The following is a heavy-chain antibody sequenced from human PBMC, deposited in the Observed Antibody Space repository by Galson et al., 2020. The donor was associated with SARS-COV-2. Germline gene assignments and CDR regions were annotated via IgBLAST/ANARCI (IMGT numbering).Heavy chain of an antibody. V-gene: IGHV4-39*01. CDR2: INYSGST. CDR1: GGSISSSSYY. Sequence: SATLSLTCTVSGGSISSSSYYWGWIRQPPGKGLEWIGSINYSGSTYYNPSLKSRVTISVDTSKNQFSLKLSSVTAADTAVYYCARRYYDYVWGSYRYFWFDPWGQGTLVTVSS. CDR3: ARRYYDYVWGSYRYFWFDP. D-gene: IGHD3-16*02. J-gene: IGHJ5*02.